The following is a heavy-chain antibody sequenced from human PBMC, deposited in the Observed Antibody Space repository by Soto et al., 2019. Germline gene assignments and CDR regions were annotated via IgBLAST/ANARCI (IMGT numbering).Heavy chain of an antibody. V-gene: IGHV4-31*03. J-gene: IGHJ6*02. CDR1: GGSITSGGYF. D-gene: IGHD6-6*01. CDR2: IYPSGST. Sequence: SETLSLTCTVSGGSITSGGYFWSWIRQHPGKGLEWIGYIYPSGSTSYNPSLKSRVTISLDTSKTQFSLKLSSVSAADTAVYYCARAGITARLHYYDYGMDVWGQGTTVTVSS. CDR3: ARAGITARLHYYDYGMDV.